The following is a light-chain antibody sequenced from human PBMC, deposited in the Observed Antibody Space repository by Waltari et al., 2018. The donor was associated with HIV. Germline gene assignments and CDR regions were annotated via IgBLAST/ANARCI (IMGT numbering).Light chain of an antibody. Sequence: QSVLTQPPSVSAAPGQKVTISCSGSPSLIGTHFVSWYQQFPGTAPKLLIYDNNKRPSGIPDRFSGSRSGTSATLGITGLQTGDEAEYYCGTWDNSLSAWVFGGGTKVTVL. CDR2: DNN. CDR1: PSLIGTHF. V-gene: IGLV1-51*01. J-gene: IGLJ3*02. CDR3: GTWDNSLSAWV.